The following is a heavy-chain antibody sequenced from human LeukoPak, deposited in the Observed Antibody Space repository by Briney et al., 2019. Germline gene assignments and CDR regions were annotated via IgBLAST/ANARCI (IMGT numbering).Heavy chain of an antibody. Sequence: KPSETLSLTCTVSGGSISSSSYYWGWIRQPPGKGLEWIGEINHSGGTNYNPSLKSRVTISVDTSKNQFSLKLSSVTAADTAVYYCARTRITMVRGVPSGNWFDPWGQGTLVTVSS. CDR3: ARTRITMVRGVPSGNWFDP. CDR1: GGSISSSSYY. J-gene: IGHJ5*02. D-gene: IGHD3-10*01. V-gene: IGHV4-39*07. CDR2: INHSGGT.